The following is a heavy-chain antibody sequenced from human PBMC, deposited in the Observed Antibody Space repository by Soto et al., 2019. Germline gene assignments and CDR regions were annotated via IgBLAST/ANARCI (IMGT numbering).Heavy chain of an antibody. CDR1: GGSFSGYY. J-gene: IGHJ4*02. V-gene: IGHV4-34*01. CDR2: INHSGST. D-gene: IGHD3-10*01. Sequence: LSLTCAVYGGSFSGYYWSWIRQPPGKGLEWIGEINHSGSTNYNPSLKSRVTISVDTSKNQFSLKLSSVTAADTAVYYCARAGRITMVRGVPRYWGQGTLVTVSS. CDR3: ARAGRITMVRGVPRY.